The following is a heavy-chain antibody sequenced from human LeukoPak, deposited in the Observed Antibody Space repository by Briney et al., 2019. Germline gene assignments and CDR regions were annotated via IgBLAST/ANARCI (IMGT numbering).Heavy chain of an antibody. Sequence: PGGSLRLSCAASGFTFNSYAMSWVRQAPEKGLEWVATISGSGGGTYYADSVKGRFTISRDDSKNTLYLQMNSLRAEDTAVYYCAKGPGYDSANDAFDIWGQGTMVTVSS. V-gene: IGHV3-23*01. J-gene: IGHJ3*02. CDR2: ISGSGGGT. CDR3: AKGPGYDSANDAFDI. CDR1: GFTFNSYA. D-gene: IGHD5-12*01.